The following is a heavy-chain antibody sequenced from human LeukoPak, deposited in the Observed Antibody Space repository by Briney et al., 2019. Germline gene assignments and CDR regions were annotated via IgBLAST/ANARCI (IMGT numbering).Heavy chain of an antibody. CDR2: INPSGGST. Sequence: ASVKVSCKASGYTFTSYYMHWVRQAPGQGLEWMGIINPSGGSTSYAQKFRGRVTMTRDTSTSTVYMELSSLRSEDTAVYYCARGAPIVVVPAAIWNHLDYYYGMDVWGQGTTVTVSS. D-gene: IGHD2-2*02. CDR1: GYTFTSYY. J-gene: IGHJ6*02. CDR3: ARGAPIVVVPAAIWNHLDYYYGMDV. V-gene: IGHV1-46*01.